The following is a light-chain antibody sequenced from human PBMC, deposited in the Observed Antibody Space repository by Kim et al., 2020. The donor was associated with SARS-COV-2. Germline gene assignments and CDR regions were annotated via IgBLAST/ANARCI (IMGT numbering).Light chain of an antibody. CDR1: QGIGNS. J-gene: IGKJ2*01. CDR3: LQHNTYPYT. V-gene: IGKV1-17*03. CDR2: AAS. Sequence: SASVGDRVTITCRASQGIGNSLAWFQQKSGKVPKRLIFAASTLQSGVPSRFSGSGSGTEFTLTISSLQPEDFATYYCLQHNTYPYTFGQGTKLEI.